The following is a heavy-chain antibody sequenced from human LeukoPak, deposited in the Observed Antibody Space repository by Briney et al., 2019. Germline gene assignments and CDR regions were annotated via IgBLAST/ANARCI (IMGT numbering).Heavy chain of an antibody. CDR2: IFYTGST. CDR1: GGSISNYF. J-gene: IGHJ4*02. V-gene: IGHV4-59*08. D-gene: IGHD3-22*01. CDR3: ARLGYDSSGYYPDY. Sequence: PETLSLTCTVSGGSISNYFWSWIRQPPGKGLEWIGYIFYTGSTNYNPSLKSRVTISVDTSKNQFSLKLSSVTAADTAVYYCARLGYDSSGYYPDYWGQGTLVTVSS.